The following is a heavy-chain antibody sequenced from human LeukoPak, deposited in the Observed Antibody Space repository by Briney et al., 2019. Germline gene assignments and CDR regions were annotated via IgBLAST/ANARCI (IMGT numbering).Heavy chain of an antibody. V-gene: IGHV3-11*03. CDR2: ISSSSSYT. D-gene: IGHD5-12*01. CDR3: ARPYSGYVHDAFDI. CDR1: GFTFSDYY. Sequence: GGSLRLSCAASGFTFSDYYMSWIRQAPGKGLEWVSYISSSSSYTNYAGSVKGRFTISRDNAKNSLYLQMNSLRAEDTAVYYCARPYSGYVHDAFDIWGQGTMVTVSS. J-gene: IGHJ3*02.